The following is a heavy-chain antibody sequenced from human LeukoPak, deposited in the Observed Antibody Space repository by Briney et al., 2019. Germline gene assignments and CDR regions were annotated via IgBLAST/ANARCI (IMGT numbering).Heavy chain of an antibody. CDR3: ARSWDSGGFTMDFDY. D-gene: IGHD6-19*01. V-gene: IGHV4-61*02. CDR1: GGSISSGSYY. CDR2: IYTSGST. J-gene: IGHJ4*02. Sequence: SETLSLTCTVSGGSISSGSYYWSWIRQPAGKGLEWIGRIYTSGSTNYNPSLKSRVTISVDTSKNQFSLKLSSVTAADTAVYYCARSWDSGGFTMDFDYWGQGTLVTVSS.